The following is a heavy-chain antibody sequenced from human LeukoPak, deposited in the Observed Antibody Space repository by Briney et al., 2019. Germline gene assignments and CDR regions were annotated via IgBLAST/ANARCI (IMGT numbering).Heavy chain of an antibody. CDR1: GFTFASYA. D-gene: IGHD3-10*01. CDR3: APNYYASGSYAYFHH. CDR2: LSASGADT. V-gene: IGHV3-23*01. Sequence: TGGSLRLSCAASGFTFASYAMTWVRQAPGKGLEWVSSLSASGADTYYAVFVQGRFTISRDNSKNTLDLQMNSLRAEDTALYYCAPNYYASGSYAYFHHWGQGTLVAVSS. J-gene: IGHJ1*01.